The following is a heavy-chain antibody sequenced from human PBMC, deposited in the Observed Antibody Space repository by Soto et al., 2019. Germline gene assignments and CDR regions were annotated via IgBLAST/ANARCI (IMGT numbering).Heavy chain of an antibody. CDR2: INPNSGGT. D-gene: IGHD3-9*01. CDR3: ARVRYFDWFDP. CDR1: GYTFTGYY. Sequence: GSSVQVSCKASGYTFTGYYIHWVRQAPGQGLEWMGWINPNSGGTNYAQKFQGRVTMTRDTSISTAYMELSRRRSDDTAVYYCARVRYFDWFDPWGQGTLVTVSS. V-gene: IGHV1-2*02. J-gene: IGHJ5*02.